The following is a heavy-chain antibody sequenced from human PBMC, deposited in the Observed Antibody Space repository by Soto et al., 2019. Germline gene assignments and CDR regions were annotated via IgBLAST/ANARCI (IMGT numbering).Heavy chain of an antibody. J-gene: IGHJ4*02. CDR1: GFTFSSYA. D-gene: IGHD4-17*01. CDR3: AKTASMTIRDGFDH. V-gene: IGHV3-23*01. Sequence: EVQVLESGGGLVQPGGSLRISCAASGFTFSSYAMSWVRQAPGQGLEWVSAISGSGSNPYYADSVKGRFTISRDNSKNTLYLQVNSLRAEDTALYYCAKTASMTIRDGFDHWGQGTLVTVSS. CDR2: ISGSGSNP.